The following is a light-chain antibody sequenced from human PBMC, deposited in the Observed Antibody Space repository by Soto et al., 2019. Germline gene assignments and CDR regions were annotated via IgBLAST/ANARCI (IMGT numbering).Light chain of an antibody. CDR3: QQYNSYSG. J-gene: IGKJ1*01. CDR2: DAS. V-gene: IGKV1-5*01. CDR1: QSISSW. Sequence: DIQMTQSPSTLSASVGDRVTITCRASQSISSWLAWYQQKPGKAPKLLIYDASSLESGVPSRFSGSGSGTEFTLTISSLQPDDFATYYCQQYNSYSGFGQGPRWIS.